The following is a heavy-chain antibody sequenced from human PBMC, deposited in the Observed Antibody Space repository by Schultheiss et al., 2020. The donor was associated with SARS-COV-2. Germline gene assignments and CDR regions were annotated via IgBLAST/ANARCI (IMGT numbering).Heavy chain of an antibody. CDR3: ARAGSYTLVLGY. J-gene: IGHJ4*02. D-gene: IGHD1-26*01. Sequence: SETLSLTCTVSGGSISSYYWSWIRQPPGKGLEWIGYIYSSGTTNYNPSLQSRVTISVDTSKNQFSLKLNSVTAADTAVYYCARAGSYTLVLGYWGQGTLVTVSS. V-gene: IGHV4-59*01. CDR1: GGSISSYY. CDR2: IYSSGTT.